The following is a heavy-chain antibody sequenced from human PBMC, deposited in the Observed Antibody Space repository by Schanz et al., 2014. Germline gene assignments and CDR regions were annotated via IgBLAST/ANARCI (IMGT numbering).Heavy chain of an antibody. Sequence: QVQLVQSGVEVKRPGASVRVSCKASGYSFTDYAIHWVRQAPGQGLEWMGWISVYHGHTNYAEKVHGRVTMTTDTSTSTAYMELSSLRSEDTAVYFCARGPSTGAFDIWGQGTMVTVSS. V-gene: IGHV1-18*01. CDR1: GYSFTDYA. CDR2: ISVYHGHT. CDR3: ARGPSTGAFDI. J-gene: IGHJ3*02.